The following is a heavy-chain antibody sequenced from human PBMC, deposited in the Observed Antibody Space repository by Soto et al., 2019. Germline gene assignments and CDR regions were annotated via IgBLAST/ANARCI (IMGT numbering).Heavy chain of an antibody. V-gene: IGHV3-30-3*01. CDR2: ISYDGSNK. D-gene: IGHD7-27*01. CDR3: ARGVLGPGDYYYGMDV. Sequence: GGSLRLSCAASGFTFSSYAMHWVRQAPGKGLEWVAVISYDGSNKYYADSVKGRFTISRDNSKNTLYLQMNSLRAGDTAVYYCARGVLGPGDYYYGMDVWGQGTTVTVSS. CDR1: GFTFSSYA. J-gene: IGHJ6*02.